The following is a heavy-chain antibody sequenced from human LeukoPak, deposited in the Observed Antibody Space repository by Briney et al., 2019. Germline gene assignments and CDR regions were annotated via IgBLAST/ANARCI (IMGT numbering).Heavy chain of an antibody. CDR1: GGSISSSSYY. J-gene: IGHJ4*02. D-gene: IGHD3-10*01. Sequence: SSETLSLTCTVSGGSISSSSYYWGWIRQPPGKGLEWIGSIYYSGSTYYNPSLKSRVTISVDTSKNQFSLKLSSVTAADTAVYYCARAGVRGVSLHYYFDYWGQGTLVTVSS. V-gene: IGHV4-39*07. CDR3: ARAGVRGVSLHYYFDY. CDR2: IYYSGST.